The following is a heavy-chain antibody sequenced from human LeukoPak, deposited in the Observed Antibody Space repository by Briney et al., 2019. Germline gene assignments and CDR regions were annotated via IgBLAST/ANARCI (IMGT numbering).Heavy chain of an antibody. CDR3: AKGVQELRGYFDY. D-gene: IGHD1-26*01. V-gene: IGHV3-23*01. Sequence: PGGSLRLSCAASGFTFSSYVLSWVRQAPGKGLGWVSGISGSGGSTYYADSVKGRFTISRDNSKNTLYLQMNSLRAEDTAVYYCAKGVQELRGYFDYWGQGTLVTVSS. CDR1: GFTFSSYV. J-gene: IGHJ4*02. CDR2: ISGSGGST.